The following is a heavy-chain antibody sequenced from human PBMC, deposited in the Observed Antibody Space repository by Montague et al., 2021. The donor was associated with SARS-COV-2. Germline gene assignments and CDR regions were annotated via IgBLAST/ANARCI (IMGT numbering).Heavy chain of an antibody. CDR2: IYYSGST. CDR1: GGSISSSSYY. J-gene: IGHJ4*02. D-gene: IGHD2-15*01. Sequence: SETLSLTCTVPGGSISSSSYYWGWIRQPPGKGLEWIGSIYYSGSTYYNPSLKSRVTISVDTSKNQFSQKLSSVTAADAAVYYCARVISRQNNIVVVGLYYFNYWGQGTLVTVSS. CDR3: ARVISRQNNIVVVGLYYFNY. V-gene: IGHV4-39*07.